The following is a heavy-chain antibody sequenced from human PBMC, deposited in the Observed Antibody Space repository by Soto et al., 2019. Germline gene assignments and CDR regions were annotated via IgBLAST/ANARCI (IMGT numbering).Heavy chain of an antibody. CDR1: GGSFSGYY. D-gene: IGHD6-13*01. Sequence: QVQLHQWGAGLLKPSETLSLTCAVYGGSFSGYYWSWIHQPPGKGLEWIGEINHSGITKYNPSLKRRLTISVDTSKNQFSLKLSSVPAADTAVYYCARGWAAAGEMAGYFQYWGRGTLGTVSS. CDR2: INHSGIT. CDR3: ARGWAAAGEMAGYFQY. V-gene: IGHV4-34*01. J-gene: IGHJ1*01.